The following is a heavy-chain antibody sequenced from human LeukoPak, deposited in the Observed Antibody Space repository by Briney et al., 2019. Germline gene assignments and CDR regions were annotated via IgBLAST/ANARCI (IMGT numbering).Heavy chain of an antibody. D-gene: IGHD6-13*01. CDR3: AKGFSSSWYGDNFDY. J-gene: IGHJ4*02. V-gene: IGHV3-23*01. Sequence: QPGGSLRLSCAASGFTFSSYAMSWVRQAPGKGLEWVSAISGSGGSTYYADSVKGWFTISRDNSKNTLYLQMNSLRAEDTAVYYCAKGFSSSWYGDNFDYWGQGTLVTVSS. CDR1: GFTFSSYA. CDR2: ISGSGGST.